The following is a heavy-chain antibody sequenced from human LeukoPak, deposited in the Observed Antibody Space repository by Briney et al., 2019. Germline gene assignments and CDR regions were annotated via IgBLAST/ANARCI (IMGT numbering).Heavy chain of an antibody. D-gene: IGHD6-19*01. CDR3: ARGYSSGWFPFDY. V-gene: IGHV3-7*01. J-gene: IGHJ4*02. Sequence: PGGSLRLSCAASGFTFSIYWMSWVRQAPGKGLEWVANIEQDGSEKYYVDSVKGRFTISRDNAKNSLYLQMNSLRAEDTAVYYCARGYSSGWFPFDYWGQGTLVTVSS. CDR2: IEQDGSEK. CDR1: GFTFSIYW.